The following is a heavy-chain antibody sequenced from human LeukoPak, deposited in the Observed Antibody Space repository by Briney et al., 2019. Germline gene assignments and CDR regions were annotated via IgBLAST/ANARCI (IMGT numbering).Heavy chain of an antibody. CDR3: AKAYYDSTGYYGY. V-gene: IGHV3-23*01. CDR1: GFTFSSYA. D-gene: IGHD3-22*01. CDR2: ISGSGGST. Sequence: GGSLRLSCAASGFTFSSYAMSWVRQAPGKGREWVSRISGSGGSTYYAASVKGRFTISRDNSKNTLYLQLNSLRAEDTAVYYCAKAYYDSTGYYGYWGQGTLVTVSS. J-gene: IGHJ4*02.